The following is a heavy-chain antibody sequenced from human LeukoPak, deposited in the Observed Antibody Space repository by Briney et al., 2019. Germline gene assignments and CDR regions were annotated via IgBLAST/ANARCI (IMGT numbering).Heavy chain of an antibody. J-gene: IGHJ4*02. Sequence: GGSLRLSCAASGFTVSSNFVSWVRQAPGKGLEWVSFIYSGASTYYADSVKGRFIISRDNSKNTLYLQMNSLRAEDTAVYSCARGYDSSGYYAIWAFDDWGQGTLVTVSS. V-gene: IGHV3-66*01. CDR1: GFTVSSNF. CDR3: ARGYDSSGYYAIWAFDD. D-gene: IGHD3-22*01. CDR2: IYSGAST.